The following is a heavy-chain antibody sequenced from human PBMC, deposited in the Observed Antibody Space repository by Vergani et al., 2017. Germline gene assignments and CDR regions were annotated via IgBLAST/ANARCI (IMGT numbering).Heavy chain of an antibody. D-gene: IGHD2-15*01. V-gene: IGHV3-74*02. Sequence: EVQLVESGGGLVKPGGSLRVSCAASGFTFSSYTMNWVRQAPGKGLVWVSRINSDGSSTSYADSVKGRFTISRDNAKNTLYLQMNSLRAEDTAVYYCARGGRDSDIVVVVAATWVDYWGQGTLVTVSS. CDR1: GFTFSSYT. J-gene: IGHJ4*02. CDR3: ARGGRDSDIVVVVAATWVDY. CDR2: INSDGSST.